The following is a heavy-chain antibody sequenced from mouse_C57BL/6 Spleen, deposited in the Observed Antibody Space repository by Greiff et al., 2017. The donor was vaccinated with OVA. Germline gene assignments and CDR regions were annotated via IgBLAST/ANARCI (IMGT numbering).Heavy chain of an antibody. CDR3: ARWAITITTVDY. J-gene: IGHJ2*01. D-gene: IGHD1-1*01. CDR1: GYTFTDYN. CDR2: INPNNGGT. Sequence: EVKLQESGPELVKPGASVKMSCKASGYTFTDYNMHWVKQSHGKSLEWIGYINPNNGGTSYNQKFKGKATLTVNKSSSTAYMELRSLTSEDSAVYYCARWAITITTVDYWGQGTTRTVSS. V-gene: IGHV1-22*01.